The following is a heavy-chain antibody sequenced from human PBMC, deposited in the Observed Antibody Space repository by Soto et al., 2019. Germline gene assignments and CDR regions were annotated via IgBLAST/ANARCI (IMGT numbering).Heavy chain of an antibody. J-gene: IGHJ6*02. CDR1: GFTFSSYG. D-gene: IGHD5-18*01. CDR2: ISYDGSNK. CDR3: AKLGAAMAYGMDV. Sequence: GGSLRLSCAASGFTFSSYGMHWVRQAPGKGLEWVAVISYDGSNKYYADSVKGRFTISRDNSKNTLYLQMNSLRAEDTAVYYCAKLGAAMAYGMDVWGQGTTVTVSS. V-gene: IGHV3-30*18.